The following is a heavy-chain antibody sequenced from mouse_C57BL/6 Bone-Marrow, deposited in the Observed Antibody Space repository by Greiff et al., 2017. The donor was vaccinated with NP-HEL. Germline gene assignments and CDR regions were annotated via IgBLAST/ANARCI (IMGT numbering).Heavy chain of an antibody. CDR1: GYAFSSSW. CDR2: IYPGDGDT. Sequence: VKLQESGPELVKPGASVKISCKASGYAFSSSWMNWVKQRPGKGLEWIGRIYPGDGDTNYNGKFKGKATLTADKSSSTAYMQLSSLTSEDSAVYFCARERVNYGSSYYYAMDYWGQGTSVTVSS. J-gene: IGHJ4*01. V-gene: IGHV1-82*01. D-gene: IGHD1-1*01. CDR3: ARERVNYGSSYYYAMDY.